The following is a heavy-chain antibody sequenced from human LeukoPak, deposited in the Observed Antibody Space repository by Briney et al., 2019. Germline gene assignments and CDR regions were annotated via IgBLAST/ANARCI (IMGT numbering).Heavy chain of an antibody. D-gene: IGHD3-3*01. CDR2: IIPILGIA. V-gene: IGHV1-69*04. CDR3: ARPYDFWSGYRDY. CDR1: GGTFSSYA. Sequence: GASVKVSCKASGGTFSSYAISWVRQAPGQGLEWMGRIIPILGIANYAQKFQGRVTITADKSTSTAYMELSSLRSEDTAVYYCARPYDFWSGYRDYWGQGTLVTVSS. J-gene: IGHJ4*02.